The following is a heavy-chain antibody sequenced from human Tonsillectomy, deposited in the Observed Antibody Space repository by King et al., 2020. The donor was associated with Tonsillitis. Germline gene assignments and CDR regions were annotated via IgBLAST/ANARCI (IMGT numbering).Heavy chain of an antibody. J-gene: IGHJ4*02. CDR1: GGTFSGYY. V-gene: IGHV4-34*08. CDR2: INHSGRT. D-gene: IGHD3-10*01. CDR3: ARKGQKYYYGSGSRYYFDY. Sequence: VQLQQWGAGLLKPSETLSLTCAVYGGTFSGYYWSWIRQPPGKGMEGMGEINHSGRTNYNPSLKSLVTISVDTTKNLFSLKLSSVTAADTAVYYCARKGQKYYYGSGSRYYFDYWGQGTLVTVSS.